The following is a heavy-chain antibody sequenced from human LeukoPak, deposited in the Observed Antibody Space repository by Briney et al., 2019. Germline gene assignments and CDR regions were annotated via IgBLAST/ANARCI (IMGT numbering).Heavy chain of an antibody. CDR2: IYYSGST. CDR3: ARLGVGDDILTGYRSLMFDY. V-gene: IGHV4-59*08. J-gene: IGHJ4*02. CDR1: GGSISSYY. Sequence: SETLSLTCTVSGGSISSYYWSWIRQPPGKGLEWIGYIYYSGSTDYNPSLKSRVTISVDTSKNQFSLKLSSVTAADTAVYYCARLGVGDDILTGYRSLMFDYWGQGTLVTVSS. D-gene: IGHD3-9*01.